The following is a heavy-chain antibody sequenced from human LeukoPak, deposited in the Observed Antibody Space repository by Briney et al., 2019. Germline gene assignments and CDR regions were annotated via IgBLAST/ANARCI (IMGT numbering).Heavy chain of an antibody. CDR1: GFTFSSYG. CDR2: ISYDGSNK. D-gene: IGHD3-22*01. V-gene: IGHV3-30*18. Sequence: GGSLRLSCAASGFTFSSYGMHWVRQAPGKGLEWVAVISYDGSNKYYADSVKGRFTISRDNSKNALYLQMNSLRAEDTAVYYCAKDLDSTGYFYGGDNWGQGTLVTVSS. CDR3: AKDLDSTGYFYGGDN. J-gene: IGHJ4*02.